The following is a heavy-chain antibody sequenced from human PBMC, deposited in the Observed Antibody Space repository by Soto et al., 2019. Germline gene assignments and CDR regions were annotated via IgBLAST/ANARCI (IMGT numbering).Heavy chain of an antibody. J-gene: IGHJ4*02. Sequence: SGPGLXKXXQTXXXXXSVSGGSXXXXXXXWTWIRXXXXKALQWIGYVFDSGKTYYNPSLKGRLTISVDTAKNLFSLELSSVTAADTAVYFCARGSGYYRNFDSWGQGTLVSVSS. V-gene: IGHV4-31*02. CDR2: VFDSGKT. CDR1: GGSXXXXXXX. D-gene: IGHD3-3*01. CDR3: ARGSGYYRNFDS.